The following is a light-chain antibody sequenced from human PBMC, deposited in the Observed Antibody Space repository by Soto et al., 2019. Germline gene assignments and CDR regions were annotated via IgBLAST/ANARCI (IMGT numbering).Light chain of an antibody. Sequence: DVQMTQSPSTLSASVGDRVTIPCRASQSINNQLAWYQQKPGKAPKLLIFDVSTLESGVPSRFSGSGSGTEFTLTISCLQSEDFATYYCQQYYSYPRAFGQGTKVDIK. CDR3: QQYYSYPRA. CDR1: QSINNQ. V-gene: IGKV1-5*01. J-gene: IGKJ1*01. CDR2: DVS.